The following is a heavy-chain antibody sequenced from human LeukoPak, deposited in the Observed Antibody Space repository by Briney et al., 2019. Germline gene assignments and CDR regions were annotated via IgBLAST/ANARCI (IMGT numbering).Heavy chain of an antibody. Sequence: GGSLRLSCAASGFTFSTYHMNWVRQAPGKGLEWVSYISTSSGTIYYADSVRGRFTISRDNAKNSLFLQMNSLRAEDTAVYYCARDSVTIFGVPPDYWGQGTLVTVSS. CDR1: GFTFSTYH. J-gene: IGHJ4*02. D-gene: IGHD3-3*01. CDR3: ARDSVTIFGVPPDY. V-gene: IGHV3-48*04. CDR2: ISTSSGTI.